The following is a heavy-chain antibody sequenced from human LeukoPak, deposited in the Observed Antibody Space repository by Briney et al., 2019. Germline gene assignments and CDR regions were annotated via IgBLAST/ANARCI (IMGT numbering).Heavy chain of an antibody. CDR2: ISSSGSTI. V-gene: IGHV3-48*03. CDR3: AELGITMIGGV. Sequence: SGGSLRLPCAASGFTFSSYEMNWVRQAPGKGLEWVSYISSSGSTIYYADSVKGRFTISRDNAKNSLYLQMNSQRAEDTAVYYCAELGITMIGGVWGKGTTVTISS. D-gene: IGHD3-10*02. J-gene: IGHJ6*04. CDR1: GFTFSSYE.